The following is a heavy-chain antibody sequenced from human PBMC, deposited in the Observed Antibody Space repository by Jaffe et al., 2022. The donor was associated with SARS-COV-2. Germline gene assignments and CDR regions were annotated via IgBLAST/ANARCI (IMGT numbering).Heavy chain of an antibody. V-gene: IGHV3-21*01. CDR2: ISSSSSYI. Sequence: EVQLVESGGGLVKPGGSLRLSCAASGFTFSGYSMNWVRQAPGKGLEWVSSISSSSSYIYYADSVKGRFTISRDNAKNSLYLQMNSLRAEDTAVFYCARDSLIKTAMVTSFDYWGQGTLVTVSS. CDR1: GFTFSGYS. CDR3: ARDSLIKTAMVTSFDY. D-gene: IGHD5-18*01. J-gene: IGHJ4*02.